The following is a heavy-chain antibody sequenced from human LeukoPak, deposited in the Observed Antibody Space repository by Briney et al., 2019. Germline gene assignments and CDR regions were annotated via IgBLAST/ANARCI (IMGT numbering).Heavy chain of an antibody. D-gene: IGHD3-22*01. CDR2: IYTSGST. J-gene: IGHJ4*02. CDR1: GGSISSGSYY. V-gene: IGHV4-61*02. CDR3: ARGNYYDSSGYLFDY. Sequence: SQTLSLTCTVSGGSISSGSYYWSWIRQPAGKGLEWIGRIYTSGSTNYNPSLKSRVTISVDTSKNQFSLKLSSVTAADTAVYYCARGNYYDSSGYLFDYWGQGTQVTVSS.